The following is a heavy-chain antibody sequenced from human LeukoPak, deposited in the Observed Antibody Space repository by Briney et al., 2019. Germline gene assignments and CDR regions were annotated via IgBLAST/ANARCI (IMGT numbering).Heavy chain of an antibody. CDR2: IYTSGST. CDR3: AREGTVRGYNWDY. J-gene: IGHJ4*02. D-gene: IGHD3-10*01. CDR1: GGSISSGSYY. V-gene: IGHV4-61*02. Sequence: SETLSLTCTVSGGSISSGSYYWSWIRQPAGKGLGWIGRIYTSGSTNYNPSLKSRVTISVDTSKNQFSLKLSSVTAADTAVYCCAREGTVRGYNWDYWGQGTLVTVSS.